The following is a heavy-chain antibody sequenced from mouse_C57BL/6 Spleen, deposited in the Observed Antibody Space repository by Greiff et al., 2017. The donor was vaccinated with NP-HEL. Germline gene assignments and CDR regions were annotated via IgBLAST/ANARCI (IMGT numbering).Heavy chain of an antibody. D-gene: IGHD4-1*01. V-gene: IGHV1-61*01. CDR1: GYTFTSYW. CDR3: ARSAVGRLGY. CDR2: IYPSDSET. Sequence: VQLQQSGAELVRPGSSVKLSCKASGYTFTSYWMDWVKQRPGQGLEWIGNIYPSDSETHYNQKFKDKATLTVDKSSSTAYMQLSSLTSEDSAVYYCARSAVGRLGYWGQGTTLTVSS. J-gene: IGHJ2*01.